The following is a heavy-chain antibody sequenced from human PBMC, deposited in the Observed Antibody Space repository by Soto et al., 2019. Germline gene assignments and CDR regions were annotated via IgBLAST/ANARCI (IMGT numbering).Heavy chain of an antibody. CDR1: GYIFVNYG. CDR3: AMVDNYVTPTPQDV. CDR2: ISPYSGKT. Sequence: QVQLVQSGDEVRKPGSSAKVSCKTSGYIFVNYGIAWVRQAPGQALGWMGWISPYSGKTHYASKVQGRITMTTDPSTSTAYMDLGSLTSDDTAVYYCAMVDNYVTPTPQDVWGQGTTVTVSS. J-gene: IGHJ6*02. D-gene: IGHD3-16*01. V-gene: IGHV1-18*01.